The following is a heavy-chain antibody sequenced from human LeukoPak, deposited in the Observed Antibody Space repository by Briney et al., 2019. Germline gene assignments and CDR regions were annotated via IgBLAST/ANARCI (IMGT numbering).Heavy chain of an antibody. Sequence: VRVARQANGYTVTSWGIGWVRQAPGQGLEWMGWISLYSVNTKYAQNLQGRVAMTTDTSTSTAYMELRSLRSDDTAVYYCARGTSYGDFSLDFWGQGTLVTVSS. V-gene: IGHV1-18*01. CDR3: ARGTSYGDFSLDF. D-gene: IGHD4-17*01. J-gene: IGHJ4*02. CDR2: ISLYSVNT. CDR1: GYTVTSWG.